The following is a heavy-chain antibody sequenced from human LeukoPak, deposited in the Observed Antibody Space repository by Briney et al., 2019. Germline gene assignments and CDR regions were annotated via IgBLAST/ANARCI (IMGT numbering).Heavy chain of an antibody. V-gene: IGHV3-11*01. Sequence: PGGSLRVSCAASGFTFGDYYMSWIRQAPGKGVEWISYISSSGSTKFHADSVKGRFTISSDNAKNSLYLQMNSLRAEDTAVYYCARDLDGAVAFDIWGQGTMVTVSS. CDR2: ISSSGSTK. D-gene: IGHD1-1*01. CDR1: GFTFGDYY. J-gene: IGHJ3*02. CDR3: ARDLDGAVAFDI.